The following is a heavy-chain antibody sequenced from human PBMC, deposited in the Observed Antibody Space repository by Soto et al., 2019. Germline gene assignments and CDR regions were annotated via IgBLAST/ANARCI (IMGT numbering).Heavy chain of an antibody. CDR3: VREGYLSLDH. CDR2: LNGDGSVT. D-gene: IGHD2-15*01. Sequence: EVQLVESGGGLVQPGGSLRLSCAASGFTFGGHWMHWVRQAPGKGLVWVSRLNGDGSVTQYADSVKGRFTISRDNARNTLLLQMNSLRAEDTAVYYCVREGYLSLDHWVQGTLVTVSS. V-gene: IGHV3-74*03. J-gene: IGHJ4*02. CDR1: GFTFGGHW.